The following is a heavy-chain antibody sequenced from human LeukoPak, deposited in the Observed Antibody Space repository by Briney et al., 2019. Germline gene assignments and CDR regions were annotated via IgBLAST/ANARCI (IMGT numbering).Heavy chain of an antibody. Sequence: ASVKVSCKASGYSFSSYGLNWVRQAPGQGLEWMGWISAYNGNTNYAQKLQGRVTMTTDTSTSTAYMEVRSLRSNDTAVYYCARTVATYFDYWGQGTLVTVS. D-gene: IGHD5-12*01. CDR1: GYSFSSYG. CDR2: ISAYNGNT. V-gene: IGHV1-18*01. CDR3: ARTVATYFDY. J-gene: IGHJ4*02.